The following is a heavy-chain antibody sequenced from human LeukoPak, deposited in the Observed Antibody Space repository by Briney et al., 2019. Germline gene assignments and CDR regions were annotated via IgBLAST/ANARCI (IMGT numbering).Heavy chain of an antibody. V-gene: IGHV3-30*18. CDR3: AKGSTPFKPTLIYCSSTSCPPDY. Sequence: GRSLRLSCAASGFTFSSYGMHWVRQAPGKGLEWVAVISYDGSNKYYADSVKGRFTISRDNSKNTLYLQMNSLRAEDTAVYYCAKGSTPFKPTLIYCSSTSCPPDYWGQGTLVTVSS. CDR2: ISYDGSNK. CDR1: GFTFSSYG. D-gene: IGHD2-2*01. J-gene: IGHJ4*02.